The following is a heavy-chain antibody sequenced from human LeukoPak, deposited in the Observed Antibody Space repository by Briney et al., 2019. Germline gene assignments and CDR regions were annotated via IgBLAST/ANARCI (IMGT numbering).Heavy chain of an antibody. Sequence: GGSLRLSCAASGFTFSNAWMNWVRQAPGKGLEWVSSISSSSSYIYYADSVKGRFTISRDNAKNSLYLQMNSLRAEDTAVYYCARDFPHYYDSSIFDYWGQGTLVTVSS. V-gene: IGHV3-21*01. CDR1: GFTFSNAW. CDR2: ISSSSSYI. J-gene: IGHJ4*02. CDR3: ARDFPHYYDSSIFDY. D-gene: IGHD3-22*01.